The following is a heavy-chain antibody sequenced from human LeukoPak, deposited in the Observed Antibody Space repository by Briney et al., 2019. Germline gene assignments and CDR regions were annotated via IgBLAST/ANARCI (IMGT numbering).Heavy chain of an antibody. CDR3: ARHRYYDSSGYYYAQGYNWFDP. CDR2: IFHSGST. Sequence: PSETLSLTCAVSGGSISSGYWWSWVRQPPGKGLEWIGEIFHSGSTKYNPSLKSRVSISVDKSKNQFSLRLNSVTTADTAVYYCARHRYYDSSGYYYAQGYNWFDPWGQGTLVTVSS. J-gene: IGHJ5*02. CDR1: GGSISSGYW. D-gene: IGHD3-22*01. V-gene: IGHV4-4*02.